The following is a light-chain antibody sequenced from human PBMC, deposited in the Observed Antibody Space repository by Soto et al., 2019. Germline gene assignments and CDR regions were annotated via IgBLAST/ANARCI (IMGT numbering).Light chain of an antibody. CDR2: DAA. J-gene: IGKJ4*01. V-gene: IGKV3-11*01. CDR1: QSVSSY. CDR3: QQRSNS. Sequence: EIVLTQSPAPLSLSPGERATLSCRASQSVSSYLAWYQQKPGQAPRPLIYDAANRATGIPARFGGSGSGTDFTLTISSLEPEDFAVYYCQQRSNSFGGGTKVEIK.